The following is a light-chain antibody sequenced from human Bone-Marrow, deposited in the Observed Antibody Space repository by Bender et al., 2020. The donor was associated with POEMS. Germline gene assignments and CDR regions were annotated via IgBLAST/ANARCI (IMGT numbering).Light chain of an antibody. CDR2: DVS. V-gene: IGLV2-11*01. J-gene: IGLJ3*02. Sequence: QSVLTQPRSVSGSPGQSVTISCTGTSSDVGGYGYVSWYQQHPGKAPKVMIYDVSRRPSGVPDRFSGSKSGTSASLAISGLQSEDEADYYCAVWDDSLNGWVFGGGTKLTVL. CDR3: AVWDDSLNGWV. CDR1: SSDVGGYGY.